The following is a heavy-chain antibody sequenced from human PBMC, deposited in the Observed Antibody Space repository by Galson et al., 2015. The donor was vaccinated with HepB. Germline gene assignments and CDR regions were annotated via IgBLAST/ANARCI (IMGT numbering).Heavy chain of an antibody. CDR2: ISGSGSST. D-gene: IGHD2-2*01. CDR3: VIRCSSTTCQKVDP. V-gene: IGHV3-23*01. CDR1: GFTFSSYV. Sequence: LRLSCAASGFTFSSYVVTWVRQAPGKGLEWVSGISGSGSSTYYADSVKGRFTISRDNSRNTLYLQMNSLRAEDTAVYYCVIRCSSTTCQKVDPWGQGILVTVSS. J-gene: IGHJ5*02.